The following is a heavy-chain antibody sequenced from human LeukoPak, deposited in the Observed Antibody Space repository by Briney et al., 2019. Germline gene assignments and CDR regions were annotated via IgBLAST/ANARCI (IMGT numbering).Heavy chain of an antibody. J-gene: IGHJ4*02. CDR1: GGSISSYS. Sequence: SETLSLTCTVSGGSISSYSWSWIRQPPGKGLEWIGFLYYSGSAYYNPSLRGRVTISVDTSKNQFSLKVRSVTAADTAVYYCAREGGFYRPLDHSGQGTLVTVSS. CDR2: LYYSGSA. CDR3: AREGGFYRPLDH. D-gene: IGHD3-3*01. V-gene: IGHV4-59*12.